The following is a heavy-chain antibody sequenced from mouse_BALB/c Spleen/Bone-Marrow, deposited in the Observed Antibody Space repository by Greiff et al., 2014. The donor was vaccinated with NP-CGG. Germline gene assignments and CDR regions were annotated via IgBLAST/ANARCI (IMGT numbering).Heavy chain of an antibody. J-gene: IGHJ3*01. V-gene: IGHV2-9*02. D-gene: IGHD2-4*01. CDR3: DRDRGFYYDYDGRQFDY. Sequence: VQLVESGPGLVAPSQSLSITCTVSGFSLTSYGVHWVRQPPGKALEWLGIIWAGGSTNYNSALMSRLSISKDNSKSQVILKMNSLQIDDTAMYYCDRDRGFYYDYDGRQFDYWGQGTLVTVSA. CDR2: IWAGGST. CDR1: GFSLTSYG.